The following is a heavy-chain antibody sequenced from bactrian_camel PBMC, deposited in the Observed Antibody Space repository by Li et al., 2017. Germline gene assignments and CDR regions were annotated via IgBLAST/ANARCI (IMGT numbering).Heavy chain of an antibody. Sequence: HVQLVESGGGVVQPGGSLRLSCAASAYTHCMGWFRQAPGKEREGVARIDNSGVTRYADSLEGRFTISRDNAKNTVYLQMDNLKAEDTGTYYCTATGGTLCRVRWVPSAMGHWGQGTQVTVS. CDR2: IDNSGVT. D-gene: IGHD5*01. CDR1: AYTHC. CDR3: TATGGTLCRVRWVPSAMGH. J-gene: IGHJ4*01. V-gene: IGHV3S53*01.